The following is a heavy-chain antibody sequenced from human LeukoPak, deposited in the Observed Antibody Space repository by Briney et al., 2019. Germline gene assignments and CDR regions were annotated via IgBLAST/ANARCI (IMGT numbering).Heavy chain of an antibody. CDR2: ISYDGSNK. CDR1: GVTFSSYA. V-gene: IGHV3-30-3*01. J-gene: IGHJ4*02. D-gene: IGHD2-2*01. CDR3: AREAGYCSSTSCYSPVPDY. Sequence: PGRSLRLSCAASGVTFSSYAMHWVRQAPGKGLEWVAVISYDGSNKYYADSVKGRFTISRDNSKNTLYLQMNSLRAEDTAVYYCAREAGYCSSTSCYSPVPDYWGQGTLVTVSS.